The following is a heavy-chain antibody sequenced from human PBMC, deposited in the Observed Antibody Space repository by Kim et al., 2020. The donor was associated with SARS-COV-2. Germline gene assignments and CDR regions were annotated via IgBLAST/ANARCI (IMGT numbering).Heavy chain of an antibody. J-gene: IGHJ4*02. CDR3: ARVLSSGWSYFDY. Sequence: YADPVKGRFPISRDNAKNSLYLQMNSLRAEDTAVYYCARVLSSGWSYFDYWGQGTLVTVSS. V-gene: IGHV3-21*01. D-gene: IGHD6-19*01.